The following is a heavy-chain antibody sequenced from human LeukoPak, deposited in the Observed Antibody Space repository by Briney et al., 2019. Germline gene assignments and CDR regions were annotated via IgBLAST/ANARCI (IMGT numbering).Heavy chain of an antibody. CDR2: INHSGST. CDR3: ASLLWFGEFPRN. J-gene: IGHJ4*02. CDR1: GGSFSGYY. D-gene: IGHD3-10*01. Sequence: SETLSLTCAVYGGSFSGYYWSWIRQPPGKGLEWIGEINHSGSTNYNPSLKSRVTISVDTSKNQFSLKLSSVTAADTAVYYCASLLWFGEFPRNWGQGTLVTVSS. V-gene: IGHV4-34*01.